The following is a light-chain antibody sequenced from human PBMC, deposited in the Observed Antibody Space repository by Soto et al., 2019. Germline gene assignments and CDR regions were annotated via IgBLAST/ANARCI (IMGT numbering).Light chain of an antibody. V-gene: IGKV1-39*01. Sequence: DIQMTQSPSFLPASVGDRVTITCRASQSIGKHLNWYQQKHGKXXKXXIYGASTLQSGVPSRFTGSGSGTDLTITVNSLQAEDCETYDGQQSYTSPTTFGQGTRLENK. CDR2: GAS. CDR1: QSIGKH. CDR3: QQSYTSPTT. J-gene: IGKJ5*01.